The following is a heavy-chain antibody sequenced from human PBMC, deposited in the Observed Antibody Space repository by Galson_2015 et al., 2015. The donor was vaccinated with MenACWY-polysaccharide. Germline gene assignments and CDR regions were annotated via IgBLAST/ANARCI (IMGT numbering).Heavy chain of an antibody. D-gene: IGHD1-26*01. J-gene: IGHJ4*02. CDR1: GFTFSSYG. CDR3: AKIFLGELLFDY. CDR2: ISYDGSNK. Sequence: SLRLSCAASGFTFSSYGMHWVRQAPGKGLEWVAVISYDGSNKYYADSVEGRFTISRDNSKNTLYLQMNSLRAEDTAVYYCAKIFLGELLFDYWGQGTLVTVSS. V-gene: IGHV3-30*18.